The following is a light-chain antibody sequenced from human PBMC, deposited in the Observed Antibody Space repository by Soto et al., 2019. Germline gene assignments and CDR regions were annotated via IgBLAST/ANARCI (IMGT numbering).Light chain of an antibody. CDR1: QTIRSEY. V-gene: IGKV3-20*01. J-gene: IGKJ2*01. Sequence: EVVVTQSPGTLSLSPGERATLSCRASQTIRSEYLPWYQHRPGLAPRLLIHVTSNKGTGIPDRFSGCGSGTDFTLTISALETEDSAVYYCQRYGSLPLYAFGQGTKLEI. CDR3: QRYGSLPLYA. CDR2: VTS.